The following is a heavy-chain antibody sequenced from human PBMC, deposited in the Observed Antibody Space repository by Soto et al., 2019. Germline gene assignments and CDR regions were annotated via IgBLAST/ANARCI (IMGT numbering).Heavy chain of an antibody. D-gene: IGHD3-22*01. CDR1: GFTFSSYS. J-gene: IGHJ4*02. Sequence: GGSLRLSCAASGFTFSSYSMNWVRQAPGKGLEWVAAISHGGTNKNYGDSEKGRFTISRDNSKKTLYLQMNSLRPEDTALYFCAKDEYYYSRSGYYIFDSWGQGTLVTVSS. CDR2: ISHGGTNK. V-gene: IGHV3-30*18. CDR3: AKDEYYYSRSGYYIFDS.